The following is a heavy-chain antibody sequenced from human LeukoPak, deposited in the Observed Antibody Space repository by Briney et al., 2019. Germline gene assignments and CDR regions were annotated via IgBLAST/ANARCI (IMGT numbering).Heavy chain of an antibody. D-gene: IGHD4-17*01. V-gene: IGHV1-18*01. CDR2: ISAYNGNT. J-gene: IGHJ4*02. CDR1: GYTFTSYG. CDR3: ARFFVSYGDYDY. Sequence: ASVKVSCKASGYTFTSYGISWVRQAPGQGLEWMGWISAYNGNTNYAQKLQGRVTMTTDTSTSTAYMELRGLRSDDTAVYYCARFFVSYGDYDYWGQGTLVTVSS.